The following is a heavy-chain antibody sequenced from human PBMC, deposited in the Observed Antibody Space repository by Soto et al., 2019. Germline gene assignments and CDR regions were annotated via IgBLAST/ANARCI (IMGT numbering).Heavy chain of an antibody. J-gene: IGHJ6*02. Sequence: ASVKVSCKASGYTFTSYYMHWVRQAPGQGLEWMGIINPSGGSTSYAQKFQGRVTMTRDTSASTVYMELSSLRSEDTAVYYCARVTAAGKDYYYYGMDVWGQGTTVTVSS. D-gene: IGHD6-13*01. CDR2: INPSGGST. V-gene: IGHV1-46*01. CDR3: ARVTAAGKDYYYYGMDV. CDR1: GYTFTSYY.